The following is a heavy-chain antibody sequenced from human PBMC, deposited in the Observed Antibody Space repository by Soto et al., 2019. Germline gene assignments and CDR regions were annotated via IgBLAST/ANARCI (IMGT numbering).Heavy chain of an antibody. CDR3: ARSGSYYVYFEH. J-gene: IGHJ4*02. Sequence: SETLSRTCTVSCGSISSYCWSWIRQPSGKGLEWIVRIYTSGSTNSNPSLKSRVTMSVDKSKNQFSLKLSSVTAADTAVYYCARSGSYYVYFEHWGQGTLVTVSS. D-gene: IGHD1-26*01. V-gene: IGHV4-4*07. CDR2: IYTSGST. CDR1: CGSISSYC.